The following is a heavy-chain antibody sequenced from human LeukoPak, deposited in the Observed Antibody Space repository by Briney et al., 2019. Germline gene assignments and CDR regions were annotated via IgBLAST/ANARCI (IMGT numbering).Heavy chain of an antibody. CDR2: ISAYNGNT. V-gene: IGHV1-18*01. J-gene: IGHJ4*02. CDR3: ARPVTTVTTVDY. CDR1: GYTFTSYG. Sequence: ASVKASCKASGYTFTSYGISWVRQAPGQGLEWMGWISAYNGNTNYAQKLQGRVTMTTDTSTSTAYMELRSLRSDDTAVYYCARPVTTVTTVDYWGQGTLVTVSS. D-gene: IGHD4-11*01.